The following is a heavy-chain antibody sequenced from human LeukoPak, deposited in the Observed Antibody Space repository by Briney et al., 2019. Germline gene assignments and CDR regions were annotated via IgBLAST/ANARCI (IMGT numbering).Heavy chain of an antibody. D-gene: IGHD5-18*01. J-gene: IGHJ4*02. CDR2: IYHSGSS. Sequence: SQTLSLTCTLSGGSVTSGGYSWAWIRQPAGKGRGWIGYIYHSGSSYYNPSLKSRLPISVDRSKNQISLKLSSVTAADTAVYFCARQGYTYADDFWGQGTLVTVSS. CDR1: GGSVTSGGYS. CDR3: ARQGYTYADDF. V-gene: IGHV4-30-2*01.